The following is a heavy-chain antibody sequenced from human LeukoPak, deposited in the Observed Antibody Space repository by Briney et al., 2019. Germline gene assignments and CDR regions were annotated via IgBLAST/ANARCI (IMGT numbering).Heavy chain of an antibody. D-gene: IGHD3-10*01. Sequence: GGSLRLSCAASGFTFSSYSMNWVRQAPGKGLEWVSSISSSSSYIYYADSVKGRFTISRDNAKNSLYLQMNSLRAEDTAVYYCAKDRFTMVRGSTGVIAHWGQGTLVTVSS. CDR1: GFTFSSYS. V-gene: IGHV3-21*01. CDR2: ISSSSSYI. CDR3: AKDRFTMVRGSTGVIAH. J-gene: IGHJ4*02.